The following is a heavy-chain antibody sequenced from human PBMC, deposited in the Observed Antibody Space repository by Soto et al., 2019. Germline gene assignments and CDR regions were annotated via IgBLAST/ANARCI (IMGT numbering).Heavy chain of an antibody. CDR2: GYYSGNT. CDR3: ARVRVAYSMAYYMDV. D-gene: IGHD5-18*01. CDR1: GDSISSYY. J-gene: IGHJ6*03. V-gene: IGHV4-59*01. Sequence: SETLSLTCTISGDSISSYYWSWVRQPPGKGLEWIGIGYYSGNTDYNPSLKSRVTISLDTPKKQFSLRLSSVTAADTAIYYCARVRVAYSMAYYMDVWGKGTTVTVSS.